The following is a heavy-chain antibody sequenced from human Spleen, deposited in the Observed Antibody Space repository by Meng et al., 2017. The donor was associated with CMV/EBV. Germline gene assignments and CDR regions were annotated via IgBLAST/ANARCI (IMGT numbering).Heavy chain of an antibody. CDR2: TIPILHTT. Sequence: CEDSGGTYSRYTFNWLRQAPGQGLEWMGGTIPILHTTSYAQKFQGRVTITTDESTSTGYMELSSLRSEDTAVYYCARRVGATNYFDYWGQGTLVTVSS. V-gene: IGHV1-69*16. J-gene: IGHJ4*02. CDR3: ARRVGATNYFDY. CDR1: GGTYSRYT. D-gene: IGHD1-26*01.